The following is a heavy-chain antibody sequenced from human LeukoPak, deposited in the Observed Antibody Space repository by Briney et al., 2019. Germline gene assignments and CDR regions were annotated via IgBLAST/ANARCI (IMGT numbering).Heavy chain of an antibody. CDR1: GYTFTGYY. V-gene: IGHV1-69*13. CDR3: ASSLHDYDFWSGYYPYYFDY. D-gene: IGHD3-3*01. Sequence: SVKVSCKASGYTFTGYYMHWVRQAPGQGLEWMGGIIPIFGTANYAQKFQGRVTITADESTSTAYMELSSLRSEDTAVYYCASSLHDYDFWSGYYPYYFDYWGQGTLVTVSS. J-gene: IGHJ4*02. CDR2: IIPIFGTA.